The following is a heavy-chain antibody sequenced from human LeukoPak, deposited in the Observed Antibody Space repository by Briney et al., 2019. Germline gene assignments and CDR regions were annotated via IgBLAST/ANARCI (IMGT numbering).Heavy chain of an antibody. J-gene: IGHJ4*02. V-gene: IGHV3-73*01. D-gene: IGHD1-1*01. CDR2: ITNKAHSYET. CDR1: GFTFSDSA. Sequence: GGSLKLSCEASGFTFSDSAMHWIRQAPGKGLQWVGHITNKAHSYETVYDASVKGRSSISREESKNTAYLLMNCRQREDPAVYYCTTHGPNWRSSDYWGQGTLVTVSS. CDR3: TTHGPNWRSSDY.